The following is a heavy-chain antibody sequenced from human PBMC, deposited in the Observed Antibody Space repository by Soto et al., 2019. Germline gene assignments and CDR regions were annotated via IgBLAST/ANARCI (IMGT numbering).Heavy chain of an antibody. CDR2: MNPNSGNT. CDR3: ARVWTVGGYYYYGMDV. J-gene: IGHJ6*01. CDR1: GYPFTSYD. V-gene: IGHV1-8*01. D-gene: IGHD3-10*01. Sequence: GPVKVCFKASGYPFTSYDINLVRQATGQGLEWMGWMNPNSGNTGYAQKFHGRVTMTRNTSISTAYMELSSLRSEDTAVYYCARVWTVGGYYYYGMDVWGQGTTVTVSS.